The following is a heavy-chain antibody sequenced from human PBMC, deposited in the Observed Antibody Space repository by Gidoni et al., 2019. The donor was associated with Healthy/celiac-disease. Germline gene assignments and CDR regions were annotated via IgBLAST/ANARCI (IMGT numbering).Heavy chain of an antibody. J-gene: IGHJ4*02. Sequence: ASGFTFDDYAMHWVRQAPGKGLEWVSGISWNSGSIGYADSVKGRFTISRDNAKNSLYLQMNSLRAEDTALYYCAKDATMYHYYFDYWGQGTLVTVSS. V-gene: IGHV3-9*01. D-gene: IGHD1-1*01. CDR1: GFTFDDYA. CDR3: AKDATMYHYYFDY. CDR2: ISWNSGSI.